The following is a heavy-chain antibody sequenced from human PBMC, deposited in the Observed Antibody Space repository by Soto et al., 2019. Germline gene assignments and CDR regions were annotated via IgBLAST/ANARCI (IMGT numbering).Heavy chain of an antibody. Sequence: PTEPLSLTCTVYGGSINTFYWSWVRQPAGKGLEWIGRIFSSGSTSFNPSLESRVAMSVDTSKNHFSLNLSSVTAADMAVYYCAREGSYSAYNFAHGIQLWSFDFWGQGALVTGS. D-gene: IGHD5-12*01. V-gene: IGHV4-4*07. CDR1: GGSINTFY. CDR2: IFSSGST. CDR3: AREGSYSAYNFAHGIQLWSFDF. J-gene: IGHJ4*02.